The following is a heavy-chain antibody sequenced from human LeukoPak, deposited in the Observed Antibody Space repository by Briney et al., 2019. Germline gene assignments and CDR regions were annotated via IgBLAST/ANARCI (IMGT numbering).Heavy chain of an antibody. CDR3: ARLPMVRGVDDAFDI. CDR2: IYHSGST. CDR1: GGSISSGGYS. Sequence: SETLSLTCAVSGGSISSGGYSWSWIRQPPGKGLEWIGYIYHSGSTYYNPSLKSRVTISVDRSKNQFSLKLSSVTAADTAVYYCARLPMVRGVDDAFDIWGQGTMVTVSS. J-gene: IGHJ3*02. D-gene: IGHD3-10*01. V-gene: IGHV4-30-2*01.